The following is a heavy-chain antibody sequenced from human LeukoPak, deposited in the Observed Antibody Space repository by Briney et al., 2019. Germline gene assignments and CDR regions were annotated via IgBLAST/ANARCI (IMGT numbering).Heavy chain of an antibody. V-gene: IGHV3-23*01. J-gene: IGHJ4*02. Sequence: PGGSLRLSCAASGFTFSSYAMSWVRQAPGKGLEWVSVISGGGASTYYADSVKGRFTISRDNSKNTLYLQMNSLRAEDTAVYYCAKATGNYGDYYLDHWGQGTPVTVSS. CDR1: GFTFSSYA. D-gene: IGHD4-17*01. CDR3: AKATGNYGDYYLDH. CDR2: ISGGGAST.